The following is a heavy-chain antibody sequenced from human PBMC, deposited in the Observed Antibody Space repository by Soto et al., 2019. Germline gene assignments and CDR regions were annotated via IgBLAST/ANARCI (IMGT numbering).Heavy chain of an antibody. CDR3: ASLVPLGGGXDV. Sequence: RASVKVSCKASGYTFTSYDINWVRQATGQGLEWMGWMNPNSGNTGYAQKFQGRVTMTRNTSISTAYMELSSLRSEDTAVYYCASLVPLGGGXDVWGQGTTVTVSS. J-gene: IGHJ6*02. CDR2: MNPNSGNT. D-gene: IGHD2-8*01. CDR1: GYTFTSYD. V-gene: IGHV1-8*01.